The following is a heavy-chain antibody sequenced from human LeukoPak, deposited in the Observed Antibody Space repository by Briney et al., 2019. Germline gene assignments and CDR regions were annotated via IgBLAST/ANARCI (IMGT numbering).Heavy chain of an antibody. Sequence: GGTLRLPCAASGFTFRNYGMNWVRQAPGKGLEWVSAFSASGSTYYAESVKGRFTVSRDNSENMLYLQMNSLRAEDTAVYYCAQDLSYIGLDNWGQGTLVTVSS. CDR1: GFTFRNYG. J-gene: IGHJ4*02. CDR3: AQDLSYIGLDN. V-gene: IGHV3-23*01. CDR2: FSASGST. D-gene: IGHD2-15*01.